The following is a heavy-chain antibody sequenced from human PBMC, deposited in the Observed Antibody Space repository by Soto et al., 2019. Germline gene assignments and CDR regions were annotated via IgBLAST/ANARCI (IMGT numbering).Heavy chain of an antibody. CDR1: GFTFSSYE. Sequence: GGSLRLSCAASGFTFSSYEMNWVRQAPGKGLEWVSYISSSGSTIYYADSVKGRFTISRDNAKNSLYLQMNSLRAEDTAVYYCAREVYSSSSNWFDPWGKGTLVTVSS. V-gene: IGHV3-48*03. CDR2: ISSSGSTI. CDR3: AREVYSSSSNWFDP. D-gene: IGHD6-13*01. J-gene: IGHJ5*02.